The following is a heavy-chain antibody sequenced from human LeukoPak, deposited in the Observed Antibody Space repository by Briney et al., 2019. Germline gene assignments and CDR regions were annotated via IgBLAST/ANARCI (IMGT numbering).Heavy chain of an antibody. CDR3: ARQRSSGSIINP. CDR1: GGSISSPSYF. V-gene: IGHV4-39*01. D-gene: IGHD6-19*01. CDR2: IYYTGNT. J-gene: IGHJ5*02. Sequence: SETLSLTCTVSGGSISSPSYFWGWIRQPPGKGLDWIGRIYYTGNTYSNPSLTSRVTISLDTSKNHFSLNLTSVTAADTAVYYCARQRSSGSIINPWGQGTLVTVSS.